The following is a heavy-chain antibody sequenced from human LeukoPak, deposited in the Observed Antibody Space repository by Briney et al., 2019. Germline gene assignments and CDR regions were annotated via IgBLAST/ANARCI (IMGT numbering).Heavy chain of an antibody. Sequence: ASVKVSCKASGYTFTSYGISWVRQAPGQGLEWMGWISAYNGNTNYAQKLQGRVTMTRDTSISTAYMELSRLRSDDTAVYYCARAPLGYCSGGSCYPPRQGIDIWGQGTMVTVSS. CDR3: ARAPLGYCSGGSCYPPRQGIDI. V-gene: IGHV1-18*01. CDR2: ISAYNGNT. D-gene: IGHD2-15*01. J-gene: IGHJ3*02. CDR1: GYTFTSYG.